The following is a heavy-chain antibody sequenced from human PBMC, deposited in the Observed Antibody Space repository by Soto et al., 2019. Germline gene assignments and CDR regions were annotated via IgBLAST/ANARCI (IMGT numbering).Heavy chain of an antibody. V-gene: IGHV4-31*03. CDR1: GGSISSGGYY. Sequence: SETLSLTCTVSGGSISSGGYYWSWIRQHPGKGLEWIGYIYYSGSTYYNPSLKSRVTISVDTSKNQFSLKLSSVTAADTAVYYCARGRVGGYPRYYYYYYLDVWGKGTTVTVSS. CDR2: IYYSGST. J-gene: IGHJ6*03. D-gene: IGHD3-22*01. CDR3: ARGRVGGYPRYYYYYYLDV.